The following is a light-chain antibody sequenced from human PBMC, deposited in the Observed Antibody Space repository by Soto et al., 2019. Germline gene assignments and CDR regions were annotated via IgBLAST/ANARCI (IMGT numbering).Light chain of an antibody. CDR3: QKYNSAPLT. V-gene: IGKV3-20*01. CDR1: QTVRNNY. J-gene: IGKJ4*01. CDR2: DAS. Sequence: EFVLTQSPGTLSLSPGERATLSCRASQTVRNNYLAWYQQKPGQAPRLLIYDASSRATGIPDRFSGGGSGTDFTLTISSLQPEDVAAYYCQKYNSAPLTFGGGTKV.